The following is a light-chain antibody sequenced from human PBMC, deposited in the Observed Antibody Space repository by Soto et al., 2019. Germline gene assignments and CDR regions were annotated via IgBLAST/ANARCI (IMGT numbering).Light chain of an antibody. CDR3: QSYDSSLSGPV. CDR2: GNS. J-gene: IGLJ2*01. Sequence: QSVLTQPPSVSGAPGQRVTISCTGSSSNIGAGYDVHWYQQLPGTAPKLLIYGNSHRPSGVPDLFSGSKSGISASLANTGLQAEDEADYYCQSYDSSLSGPVFGGGTKRTVL. V-gene: IGLV1-40*01. CDR1: SSNIGAGYD.